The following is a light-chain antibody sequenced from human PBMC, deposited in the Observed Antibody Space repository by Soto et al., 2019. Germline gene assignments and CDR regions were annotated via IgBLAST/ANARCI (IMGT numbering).Light chain of an antibody. CDR3: QQYYTWPS. V-gene: IGKV3D-7*01. CDR2: GAP. CDR1: QSIDSNY. J-gene: IGKJ5*01. Sequence: EIFVTQSPGTLSLSPGERATLSCRASQSIDSNYLSWYQQKPCQAPRLLIYGAPTRATGIPGRLSGSGSGTEFTLTISSMESEDFAVYYCQQYYTWPSFGHGTRLEIK.